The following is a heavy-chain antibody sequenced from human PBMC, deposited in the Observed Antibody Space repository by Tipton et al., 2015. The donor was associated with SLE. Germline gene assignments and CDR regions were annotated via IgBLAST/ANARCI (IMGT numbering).Heavy chain of an antibody. J-gene: IGHJ2*01. Sequence: TLSLTCTVSGGSISSSSYYWGWIRQPPGKGLEWIGSIYYSGSTYYNPSLKSRVTISVDTPKNQFSLKLSSVTAAGTAVYYCARGVWSGSFFDLWGRGTLVTVSS. D-gene: IGHD3-3*01. V-gene: IGHV4-39*07. CDR2: IYYSGST. CDR3: ARGVWSGSFFDL. CDR1: GGSISSSSYY.